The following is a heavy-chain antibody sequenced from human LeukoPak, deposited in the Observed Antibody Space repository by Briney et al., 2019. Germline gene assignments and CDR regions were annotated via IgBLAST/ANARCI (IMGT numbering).Heavy chain of an antibody. V-gene: IGHV4-38-2*02. CDR2: IYQSGST. CDR1: SYSISRGYY. D-gene: IGHD3-3*01. Sequence: SETLSLTCSVSSYSISRGYYWGWIRQSPGKGLECIGNIYQSGSTSYNPSLKSRVTISLDMSKNQFSLKLSSVTAADTAVYYCVREGPIRFLEQIDYWGQGTLVTVSS. CDR3: VREGPIRFLEQIDY. J-gene: IGHJ4*02.